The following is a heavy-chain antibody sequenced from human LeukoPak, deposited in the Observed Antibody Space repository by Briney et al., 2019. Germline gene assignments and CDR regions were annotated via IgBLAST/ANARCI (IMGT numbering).Heavy chain of an antibody. J-gene: IGHJ4*02. V-gene: IGHV1-2*02. D-gene: IGHD3-22*01. CDR2: INPNSGGT. Sequence: ASVKVSCKASGYTFSGYYMHWVRQAPGQGLEWMGWINPNSGGTNYAQKFQGRVTMTRDTSISTAYMELSRLRSDDTAVYYCERVSSFLAYYYDSSGYYPFDYWGQGTLVTVSS. CDR1: GYTFSGYY. CDR3: ERVSSFLAYYYDSSGYYPFDY.